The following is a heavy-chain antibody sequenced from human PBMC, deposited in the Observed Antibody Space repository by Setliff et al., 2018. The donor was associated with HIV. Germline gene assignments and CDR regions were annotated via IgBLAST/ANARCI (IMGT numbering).Heavy chain of an antibody. CDR1: GGSISSGSYY. Sequence: TLSLTCTVSGGSISSGSYYWSWIRQPAGKGLEWIGRIYTSGSTNYNPSLKSRVTISVDTSKNQFSLKLSSVTAADTAVYYCAMTYYYDSSGYYRDYWGQGTLVTV. V-gene: IGHV4-61*02. CDR3: AMTYYYDSSGYYRDY. J-gene: IGHJ4*02. D-gene: IGHD3-22*01. CDR2: IYTSGST.